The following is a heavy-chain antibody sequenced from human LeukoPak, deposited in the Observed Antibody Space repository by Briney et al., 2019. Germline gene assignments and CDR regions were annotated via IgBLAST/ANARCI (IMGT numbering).Heavy chain of an antibody. CDR2: ISANGVDT. CDR1: GFTFSNHA. J-gene: IGHJ5*02. D-gene: IGHD2-8*02. CDR3: AKDVWWSVS. V-gene: IGHV3-23*01. Sequence: GGSQRLSCVASGFTFSNHAMTWVRQAPGKGLEWVSAISANGVDTFYAPSVKGRFTISRDNSKNTLYLQMNSLRAEDTAIYYCAKDVWWSVSWGQGTLVTVSS.